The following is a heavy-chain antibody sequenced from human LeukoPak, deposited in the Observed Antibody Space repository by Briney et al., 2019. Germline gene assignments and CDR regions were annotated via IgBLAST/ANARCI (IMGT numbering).Heavy chain of an antibody. CDR1: GDSVSSNSAA. V-gene: IGHV6-1*01. D-gene: IGHD3-10*01. CDR3: ARSIITMVRGVIHHYYYYYGMDV. J-gene: IGHJ6*04. CDR2: TYYRSKWYN. Sequence: SKTLSLTCAISGDSVSSNSAAWNWIRQSPSRGLEWLGRTYYRSKWYNDYAVSVKSRITINPDTSKNQFSLQLNSVTPEDTAVYYCARSIITMVRGVIHHYYYYYGMDVWGKGTTVTVSS.